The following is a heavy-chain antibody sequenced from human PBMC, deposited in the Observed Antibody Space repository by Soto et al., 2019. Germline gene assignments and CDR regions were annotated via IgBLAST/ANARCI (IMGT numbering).Heavy chain of an antibody. CDR2: ISGSGGST. CDR3: AKDSVAAPMGCWFDP. Sequence: GGSLRLSCAASGFTFSSYAMSWVRQAPGKGLEWVSAISGSGGSTYYADSVKGRFTISRDNSKNTLYLQMNSLRAEDTAVYYCAKDSVAAPMGCWFDPWGQGTLVTVSS. D-gene: IGHD2-2*01. V-gene: IGHV3-23*01. J-gene: IGHJ5*02. CDR1: GFTFSSYA.